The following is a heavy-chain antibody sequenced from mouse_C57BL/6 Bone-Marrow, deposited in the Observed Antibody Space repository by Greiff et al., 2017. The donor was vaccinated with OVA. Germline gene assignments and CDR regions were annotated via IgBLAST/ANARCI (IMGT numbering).Heavy chain of an antibody. CDR2: ISSGSSTI. J-gene: IGHJ4*01. Sequence: DVKLVESGGGLVKPGGSLKLSCAASGFTFSDYGMHWVRQAPEKGLEWVAYISSGSSTIYYADTVKGRFTISRDNAKNTLFLQMTRMRSEDTAMDYCAEVSGLYYYAMDYWGQGTSVTVSS. V-gene: IGHV5-17*01. D-gene: IGHD1-3*01. CDR3: AEVSGLYYYAMDY. CDR1: GFTFSDYG.